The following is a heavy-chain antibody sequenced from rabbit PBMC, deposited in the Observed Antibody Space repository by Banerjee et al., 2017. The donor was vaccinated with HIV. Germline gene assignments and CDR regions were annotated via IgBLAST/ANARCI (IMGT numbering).Heavy chain of an antibody. V-gene: IGHV1S45*01. CDR3: ARGVDIVDFPAWGDTYFKL. CDR2: IDVDDNRNT. CDR1: GFSFSSSYY. Sequence: QEQLVESGGGLVQPEGSLTLTCTASGFSFSSSYYMCWVRQTPGKGLEWIACIDVDDNRNTYYASWAKGRFTISKSSSTTVTLQMTSLTAADTATYFCARGVDIVDFPAWGDTYFKLWGQGTLVTVS. J-gene: IGHJ4*01. D-gene: IGHD4-1*01.